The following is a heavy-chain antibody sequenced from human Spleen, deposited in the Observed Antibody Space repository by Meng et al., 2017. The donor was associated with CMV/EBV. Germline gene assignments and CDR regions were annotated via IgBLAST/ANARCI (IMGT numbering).Heavy chain of an antibody. CDR2: MYNSGST. D-gene: IGHD3-10*01. Sequence: LRLSCTVSSGSITSGSYYWSWIRQPPGKGLEWIGYMYNSGSTYYNPSLQGRVTISVDTSKNQFSLKLSSVTAADTAVYYCARVSSGSGSYYNYYWFDPWGQGTLVTVSS. CDR1: SGSITSGSYY. V-gene: IGHV4-31*03. CDR3: ARVSSGSGSYYNYYWFDP. J-gene: IGHJ5*02.